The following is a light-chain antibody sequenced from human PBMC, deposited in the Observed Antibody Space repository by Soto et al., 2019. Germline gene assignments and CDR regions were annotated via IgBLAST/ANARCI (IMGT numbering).Light chain of an antibody. CDR1: QSVSSSY. CDR2: GAS. V-gene: IGKV3-20*01. CDR3: QQYGSSPGT. Sequence: IVLTQSPGTLSLSPGERATLSFRASQSVSSSYLAWYQQKPGQAPRLLIYGASSRATGIPDRFSGSGSGTDFTLTISRLEPEDFAVYYCQQYGSSPGTFAQRTKV. J-gene: IGKJ1*01.